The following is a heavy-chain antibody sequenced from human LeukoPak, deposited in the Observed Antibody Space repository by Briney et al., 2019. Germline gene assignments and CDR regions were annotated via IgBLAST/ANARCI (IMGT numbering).Heavy chain of an antibody. CDR3: ARDRLIEWELSR. CDR2: INPNSGGT. D-gene: IGHD1-26*01. J-gene: IGHJ4*02. V-gene: IGHV1-2*02. CDR1: GYTFTGYY. Sequence: ASAKVSCKASGYTFTGYYMHWVRQAPGQGLEWMGWINPNSGGTNYAQKFQGRVTMTRDTSISTAYMELSRLRSDDTAVYYCARDRLIEWELSRWGQGTLVTVSS.